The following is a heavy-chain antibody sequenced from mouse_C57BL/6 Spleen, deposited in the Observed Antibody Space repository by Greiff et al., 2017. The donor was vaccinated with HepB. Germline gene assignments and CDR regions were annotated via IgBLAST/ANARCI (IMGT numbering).Heavy chain of an antibody. V-gene: IGHV1-19*01. CDR2: INPYNGGT. CDR1: GYTFTDYY. J-gene: IGHJ4*01. CDR3: ARPAAHGAMDY. Sequence: EVQLQQSGPVLVKPGASVKMSCKASGYTFTDYYMNWVKQSHGKSLEWIGVINPYNGGTSYNQKFKGKATLTVDKSSSTAYMELNSLTSEDSAVYYCARPAAHGAMDYWGQGTSVTVSS. D-gene: IGHD3-2*02.